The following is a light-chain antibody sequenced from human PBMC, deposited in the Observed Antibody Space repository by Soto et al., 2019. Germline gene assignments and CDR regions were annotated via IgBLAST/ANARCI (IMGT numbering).Light chain of an antibody. CDR1: KSVSSN. J-gene: IGKJ2*01. CDR3: QQYNNWLYT. V-gene: IGKV3-15*01. CDR2: GAS. Sequence: EIVMTQSPATLAVSPGERAALSCRASKSVSSNFAWYQQKPGQAPRLLIYGASSRATGTPARFSGSGSGTEFTLTISSLQSEDFAVYYCQQYNNWLYTFGLGTKLEMK.